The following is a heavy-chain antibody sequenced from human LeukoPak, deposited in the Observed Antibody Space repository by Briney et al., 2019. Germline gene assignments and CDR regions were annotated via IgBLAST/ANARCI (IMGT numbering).Heavy chain of an antibody. J-gene: IGHJ3*02. CDR2: IYYSGST. CDR3: TRSTNLEAFDI. CDR1: GGSVSSGTYY. Sequence: SETLSLTCTVSGGSVSSGTYYWSWIRQPPGKGLERIGYIYYSGSTNYNPSLKSRVTISVDTSKNQCSLKLSSVTTADTAVYYCTRSTNLEAFDIWGQGTKVTVSS. V-gene: IGHV4-61*01. D-gene: IGHD2-8*01.